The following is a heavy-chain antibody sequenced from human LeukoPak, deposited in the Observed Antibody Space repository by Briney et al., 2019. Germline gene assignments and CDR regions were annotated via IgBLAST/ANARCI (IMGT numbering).Heavy chain of an antibody. CDR3: ARGGSWDLDF. D-gene: IGHD6-13*01. Sequence: GGSLRLSCAASGFTFSSYSMSWVRRAPGKGLEWVADLDEDGSDTYYVDPVKGRFTISRDNAKNSLYLQMNNLRAEDTAVYYCARGGSWDLDFWGQGSLVTVSS. V-gene: IGHV3-7*04. CDR2: LDEDGSDT. CDR1: GFTFSSYS. J-gene: IGHJ4*02.